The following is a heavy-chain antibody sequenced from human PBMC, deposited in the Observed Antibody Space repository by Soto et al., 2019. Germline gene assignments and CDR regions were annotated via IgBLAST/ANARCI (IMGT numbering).Heavy chain of an antibody. V-gene: IGHV4-30-4*01. Sequence: QVQLPESGTRLVKPSQPLSLTCTVSSGSISSGDYYWSWIRQPPGKGLEWIGYIYYSGSTYYNPSLKSRVTISVDTSKTQFSLKLSSVTAADTAVYYCARRDDGESVVGWYFDLWGRGTQVTVSS. D-gene: IGHD4-17*01. J-gene: IGHJ2*01. CDR2: IYYSGST. CDR1: SGSISSGDYY. CDR3: ARRDDGESVVGWYFDL.